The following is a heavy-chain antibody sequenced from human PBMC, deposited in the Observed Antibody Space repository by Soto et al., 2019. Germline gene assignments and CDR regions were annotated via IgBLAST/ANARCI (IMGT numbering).Heavy chain of an antibody. D-gene: IGHD5-18*01. Sequence: QVQLQESGPGLVKPSETLSLTCTVSGGSVSSGSYYWSWIRQPPGKGLEGIGYIYYSGSTNYNPSLKSRVTISVDTSKNQFSLQLSSVTAADTALYYCARDARRGYRYGYRGYGMDVWGQGTTVPVSS. V-gene: IGHV4-61*01. CDR3: ARDARRGYRYGYRGYGMDV. J-gene: IGHJ6*02. CDR2: IYYSGST. CDR1: GGSVSSGSYY.